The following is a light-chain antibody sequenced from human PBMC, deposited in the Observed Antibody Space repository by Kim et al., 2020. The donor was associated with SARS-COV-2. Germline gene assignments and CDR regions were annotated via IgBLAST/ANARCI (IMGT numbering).Light chain of an antibody. V-gene: IGLV2-8*01. CDR1: SSDIAYYNY. CDR2: EVS. J-gene: IGLJ3*02. Sequence: GQEVTFSCIGTSSDIAYYNYVSWYQQHPGRAPKLMIYEVSKLPSGVPDRFSGSKSGNTASLTVSGLQSEDEADYYCSSYAGSNTLVFGGGTKLTVL. CDR3: SSYAGSNTLV.